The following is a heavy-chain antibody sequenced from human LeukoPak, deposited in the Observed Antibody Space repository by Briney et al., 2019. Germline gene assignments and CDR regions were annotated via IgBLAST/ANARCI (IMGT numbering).Heavy chain of an antibody. J-gene: IGHJ4*02. V-gene: IGHV1-2*02. Sequence: ASVKVSCKASGYTFTAYYIHWVRQAPGQGLEWMGWINPNNGGTNHAQKFQGRVTMTRDTSISTVYMELSRLTSDDTAVYYCARSTKLAIDNWGQGTLVTVSS. CDR2: INPNNGGT. D-gene: IGHD1-1*01. CDR3: ARSTKLAIDN. CDR1: GYTFTAYY.